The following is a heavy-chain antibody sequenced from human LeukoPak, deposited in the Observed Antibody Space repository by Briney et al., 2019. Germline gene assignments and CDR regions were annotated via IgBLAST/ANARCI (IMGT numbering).Heavy chain of an antibody. CDR3: AKGSLYNSPLGGWFDP. Sequence: GSLRLSCAASGFTFSSYGMHWVRQTPGKGLEWVSGISASGDRTYSAEADSVKGRFTISRDNSKTTLYLQMNSLRAEDTAVYHCAKGSLYNSPLGGWFDPWGQGTLVTVSS. CDR2: ISASGDRT. V-gene: IGHV3-23*01. J-gene: IGHJ5*02. D-gene: IGHD1-20*01. CDR1: GFTFSSYG.